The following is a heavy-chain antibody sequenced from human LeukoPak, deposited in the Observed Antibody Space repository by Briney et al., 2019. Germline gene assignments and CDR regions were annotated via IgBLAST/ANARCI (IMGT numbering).Heavy chain of an antibody. CDR3: ARALAVAGLSIGYYFDY. J-gene: IGHJ4*02. CDR2: INPNSGGT. V-gene: IGHV1-2*02. CDR1: GYTFTGYY. D-gene: IGHD6-19*01. Sequence: GASVKVSCKASGYTFTGYYMHWVRQAPGQGLEWMGWINPNSGGTNYAQKFQGRVTMTRDTSISTAYMELSRLRSDDTAVYYCARALAVAGLSIGYYFDYWGQGTLVTVSS.